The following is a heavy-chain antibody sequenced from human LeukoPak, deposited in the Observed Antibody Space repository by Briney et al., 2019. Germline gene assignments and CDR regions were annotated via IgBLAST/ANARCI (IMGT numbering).Heavy chain of an antibody. J-gene: IGHJ5*02. CDR1: GHSFTSYW. CDR3: ARQVSSSWSGANWFDP. Sequence: GESLKISCKGSGHSFTSYWIGWVRQMPGKGLEWMGIIYPGDSDTRYSPSFQGQVTISADKSISTAYLQWSSLKASDTAMYYCARQVSSSWSGANWFDPWGQGTLVTVSS. D-gene: IGHD6-13*01. CDR2: IYPGDSDT. V-gene: IGHV5-51*01.